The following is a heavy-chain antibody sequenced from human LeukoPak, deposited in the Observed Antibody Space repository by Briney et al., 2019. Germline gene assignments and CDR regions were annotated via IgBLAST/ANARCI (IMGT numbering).Heavy chain of an antibody. D-gene: IGHD3-3*01. J-gene: IGHJ4*02. CDR3: ARDDHYDFWSFDY. Sequence: GASVKVSCKASGGTFSNYAISWVRQAPGQGLEWMGGIIPIFGTANYAQKFRGRVTITADKSTRTAYMELSSLRSEDTAVYYCARDDHYDFWSFDYWGQGTLVTVSS. CDR2: IIPIFGTA. CDR1: GGTFSNYA. V-gene: IGHV1-69*06.